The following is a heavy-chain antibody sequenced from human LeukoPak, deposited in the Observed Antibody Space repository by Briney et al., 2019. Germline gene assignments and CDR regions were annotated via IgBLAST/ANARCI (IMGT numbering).Heavy chain of an antibody. CDR1: GFTFSSYS. CDR2: ISSSSSYM. D-gene: IGHD2-15*01. CDR3: ASGGSFYGMDV. J-gene: IGHJ6*02. Sequence: PGGSLRLSCAASGFTFSSYSMNWVRQAPGKGLEWVSSISSSSSYMYYADSVKGRFTFSRDNAKNSLYLQMNSLRAEDTAVYYCASGGSFYGMDVWGQGTTVTVSS. V-gene: IGHV3-21*01.